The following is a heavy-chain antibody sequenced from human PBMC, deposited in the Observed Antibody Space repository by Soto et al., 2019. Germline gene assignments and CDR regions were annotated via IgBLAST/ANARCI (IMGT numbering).Heavy chain of an antibody. V-gene: IGHV3-9*01. D-gene: IGHD3-9*01. CDR2: ISWDSGRI. CDR3: ARDLSYFDWTTPDV. J-gene: IGHJ6*02. CDR1: GFPFDDYA. Sequence: GGSLRLSCTSSGFPFDDYAMYWVRQGPGKGLEWVSGISWDSGRIGYADSVKGRFTISRDNSKNTLYLQMNSLRTEDTAVYYCARDLSYFDWTTPDVWGQGTTVTVSS.